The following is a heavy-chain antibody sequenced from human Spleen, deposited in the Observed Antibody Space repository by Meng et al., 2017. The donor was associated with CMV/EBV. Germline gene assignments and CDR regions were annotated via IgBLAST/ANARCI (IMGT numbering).Heavy chain of an antibody. CDR2: ISSSSTYI. J-gene: IGHJ3*02. D-gene: IGHD6-13*01. V-gene: IGHV3-21*01. CDR3: ARDRYSSSWYDAFDI. CDR1: GFTFSGYA. Sequence: GGSLRLSCAASGFTFSGYAMSWVRQAPGKGLEWVSSISSSSTYIYYADSVKGRFTISRDNAKNSLYLQMNSLRAEDTAVYYCARDRYSSSWYDAFDIWGQGTMVTVSS.